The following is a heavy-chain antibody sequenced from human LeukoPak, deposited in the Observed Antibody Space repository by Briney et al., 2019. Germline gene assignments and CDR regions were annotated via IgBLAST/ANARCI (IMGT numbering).Heavy chain of an antibody. CDR1: GGSFSDYY. J-gene: IGHJ5*02. CDR2: IYTSGST. D-gene: IGHD5-18*01. V-gene: IGHV4-59*10. CDR3: ARGHIQDVVWFDP. Sequence: SETLSLTCAVYGGSFSDYYWSWIRQPAGKGLEWIGRIYTSGSTNYNPSLKSRVTMSVDTSKNQFSLKLSSVTAADTAVYYCARGHIQDVVWFDPWGQGTLVTVSS.